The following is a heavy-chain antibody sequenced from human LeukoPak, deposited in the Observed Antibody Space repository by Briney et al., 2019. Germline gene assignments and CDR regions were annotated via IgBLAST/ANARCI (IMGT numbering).Heavy chain of an antibody. J-gene: IGHJ4*02. CDR1: GGSISSISYY. V-gene: IGHV4-39*01. CDR2: IYYSGST. Sequence: PSETLSLTCTVSGGSISSISYYWGWIRQPPGKGLEWIGSIYYSGSTYDNPSLKSRVTISVDTSKNQFSLKLSSVTAADTAVYYCARGIAVAGNLDYWGQGTLVTVSS. CDR3: ARGIAVAGNLDY. D-gene: IGHD6-19*01.